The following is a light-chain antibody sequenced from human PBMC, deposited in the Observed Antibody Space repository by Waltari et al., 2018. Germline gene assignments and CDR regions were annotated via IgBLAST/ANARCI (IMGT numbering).Light chain of an antibody. J-gene: IGKJ1*01. Sequence: DIQMTQSPSSLSASVGDRVTITCRASQGIGNDLGWYQQKPGKAPKRLIYAASTLQSGVPSRLSGIGSETEFTLTISSLQPEDFASYYCLQYNSYPWAFGQGTKVEIK. CDR3: LQYNSYPWA. V-gene: IGKV1-17*01. CDR2: AAS. CDR1: QGIGND.